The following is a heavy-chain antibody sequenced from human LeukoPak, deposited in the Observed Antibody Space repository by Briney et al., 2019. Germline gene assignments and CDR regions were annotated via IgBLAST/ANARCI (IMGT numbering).Heavy chain of an antibody. CDR3: ARALGTGWSQKE. CDR1: GGSFSGYY. J-gene: IGHJ4*02. D-gene: IGHD6-19*01. CDR2: INHSGST. Sequence: PSETLSLTCAVYGGSFSGYYWSWIRQPPGKGLEWIGEINHSGSTNHNPSLKSRVTISVATSKNQFSLKLSSVTAADTAVYYCARALGTGWSQKEWGQGTLVTVSS. V-gene: IGHV4-34*01.